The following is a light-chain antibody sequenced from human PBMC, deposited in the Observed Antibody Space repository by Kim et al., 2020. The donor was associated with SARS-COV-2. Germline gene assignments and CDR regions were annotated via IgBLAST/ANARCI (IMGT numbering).Light chain of an antibody. V-gene: IGKV3-15*01. CDR2: GTS. J-gene: IGKJ1*01. CDR1: TSVSKS. Sequence: SPGESATCTSRASTSVSKSLACYQERPGQAPRLLIYGTSTRSTGIPPRFSGSGSGSEFTLTNSSLQSEDFAVYYCQQYSIWLWTFGQGTKVDIK. CDR3: QQYSIWLWT.